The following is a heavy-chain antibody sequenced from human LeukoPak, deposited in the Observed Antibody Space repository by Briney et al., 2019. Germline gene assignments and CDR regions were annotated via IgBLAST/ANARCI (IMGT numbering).Heavy chain of an antibody. V-gene: IGHV3-11*01. CDR1: GFTFSDYY. Sequence: GGSLRLSCAASGFTFSDYYMSWIRQAPGKGLEWVSYISSSGSTMYYADSVKGRFTISRDNAKNSLYLQMNSLRAEDTAVYYCARDHKAREVVPAAVWGQGTLVTVSS. CDR3: ARDHKAREVVPAAV. CDR2: ISSSGSTM. D-gene: IGHD2-2*01. J-gene: IGHJ4*02.